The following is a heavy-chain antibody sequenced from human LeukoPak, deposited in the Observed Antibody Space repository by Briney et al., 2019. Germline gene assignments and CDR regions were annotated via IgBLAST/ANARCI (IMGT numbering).Heavy chain of an antibody. J-gene: IGHJ4*02. Sequence: SETLSLTCTVSGGSISSYYWSWIRQPPGKGLEWIGYIYYSGSTNYNPSLKSRVTISVDTSKNQFSLKLSSVTAADTAVYYCARSRRFGEDYWGQGTRVIVSS. D-gene: IGHD3-10*01. CDR1: GGSISSYY. CDR3: ARSRRFGEDY. V-gene: IGHV4-59*01. CDR2: IYYSGST.